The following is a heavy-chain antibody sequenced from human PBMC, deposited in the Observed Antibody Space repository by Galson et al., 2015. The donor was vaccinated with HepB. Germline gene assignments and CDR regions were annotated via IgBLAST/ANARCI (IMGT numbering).Heavy chain of an antibody. Sequence: SLRLSCAASGFTFSSYAMSWVRQAPGKGLEWVSAISGSGGSTYYADSVKGRFTISRDNSKNTLYLQMNSLRAEDTAVYYCAKGRLPDIVVVVAATGEYFDYWGQGTLVTASS. J-gene: IGHJ4*02. V-gene: IGHV3-23*01. CDR1: GFTFSSYA. CDR3: AKGRLPDIVVVVAATGEYFDY. CDR2: ISGSGGST. D-gene: IGHD2-15*01.